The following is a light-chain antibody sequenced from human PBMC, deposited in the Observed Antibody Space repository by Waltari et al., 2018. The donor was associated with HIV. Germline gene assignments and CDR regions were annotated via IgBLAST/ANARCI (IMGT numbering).Light chain of an antibody. CDR3: SSYTSSSTVV. CDR2: EVS. V-gene: IGLV2-14*01. J-gene: IGLJ2*01. CDR1: SSDVGGYHS. Sequence: QSALPQPASVSGSPGQSITISCTGTSSDVGGYHSVSWYQQHPGKAPKLMIYEVSNRPSGVSNRFSGSKSGNTASLTISGLQAEDEAAYYCSSYTSSSTVVFGGGTKLTVL.